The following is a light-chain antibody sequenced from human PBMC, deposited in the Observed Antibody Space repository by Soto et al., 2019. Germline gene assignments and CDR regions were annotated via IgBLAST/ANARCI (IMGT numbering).Light chain of an antibody. CDR3: QKYTNFQA. Sequence: DIQMTQSPSSLSASVGDRVTITCRASQFISNYLAWYQQIPGKVPKLLISAASTLQSGVPSRFSGSGSGTDFTLTISSLQPEDVATYYCQKYTNFQAFGGGTKVEIK. CDR1: QFISNY. CDR2: AAS. J-gene: IGKJ4*01. V-gene: IGKV1-27*01.